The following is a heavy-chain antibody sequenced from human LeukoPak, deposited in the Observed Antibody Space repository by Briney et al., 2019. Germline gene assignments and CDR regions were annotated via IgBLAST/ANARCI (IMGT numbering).Heavy chain of an antibody. J-gene: IGHJ4*02. CDR1: GFTFSSYA. D-gene: IGHD6-13*01. CDR2: ISNSGSYI. CDR3: ARDLGNSWINLDY. Sequence: GGSLRLSCAASGFTFSSYAMSWVRQAPGKGLEWVSSISNSGSYIYYADSVTGRFTISRDNAKNSLYLQMNSLRAEDTAVYYCARDLGNSWINLDYWGQGTLVAESS. V-gene: IGHV3-21*01.